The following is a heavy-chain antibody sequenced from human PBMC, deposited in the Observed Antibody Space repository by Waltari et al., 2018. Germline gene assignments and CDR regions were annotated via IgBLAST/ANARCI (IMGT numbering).Heavy chain of an antibody. J-gene: IGHJ4*03. V-gene: IGHV4-59*04. CDR3: ALWESGWRAFRF. CDR2: IRHTGAT. Sequence: QVQLQESGPGLVKSSETLSLTCTVSGVHVSGYFWNWIRQAPGKGPEWMGYIRHTGATKQNPSLNVRVTMSGDTSRNDFSLRLSSVTAADTAVYYCALWESGWRAFRFWGQGTLGTVSS. D-gene: IGHD6-19*01. CDR1: GVHVSGYF.